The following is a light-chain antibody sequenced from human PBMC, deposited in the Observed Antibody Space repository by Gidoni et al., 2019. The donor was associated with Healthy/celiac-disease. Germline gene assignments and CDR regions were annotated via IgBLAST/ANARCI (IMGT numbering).Light chain of an antibody. J-gene: IGKJ4*01. CDR2: AAS. CDR3: QKYNSAPPLT. Sequence: DIQMTQSPSSLSASVGDRVTITCRASQCISNYLAWYQQKPGKVPKLLIYAASTLQSGGPSRFSGSGSWTDFTLIISSLQPEDVATYYCQKYNSAPPLTFGGGTKVEIK. V-gene: IGKV1-27*01. CDR1: QCISNY.